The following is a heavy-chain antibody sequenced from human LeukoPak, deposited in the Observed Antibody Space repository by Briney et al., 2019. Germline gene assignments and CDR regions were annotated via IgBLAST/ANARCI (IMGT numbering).Heavy chain of an antibody. J-gene: IGHJ4*02. CDR3: ARAPGAGYWSTTSCYLSY. D-gene: IGHD2-2*01. CDR2: ISSSSSTI. V-gene: IGHV3-48*01. Sequence: PGGSLRLSCAASGFTFSSYSMNWIRQAPGKGLEWVSYISSSSSTIYYADSVKGRFTISRDNAKNSLSLQMNSLRAEDTAVYYCARAPGAGYWSTTSCYLSYWGQGTLVSVSS. CDR1: GFTFSSYS.